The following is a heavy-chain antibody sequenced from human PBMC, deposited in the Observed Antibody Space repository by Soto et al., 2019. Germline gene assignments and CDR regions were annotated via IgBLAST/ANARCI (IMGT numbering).Heavy chain of an antibody. CDR3: ARDVLGASNYNH. D-gene: IGHD4-4*01. J-gene: IGHJ5*02. Sequence: GGSLRLSCAASGLAFGSYEMNLCRHSPFTWLEWVSYISSSGATIYYADSVKGRFTVSRDNAKHSLYLQMNSLRAEDTAVYYCARDVLGASNYNHWGQGTLVTVSS. CDR2: ISSSGATI. V-gene: IGHV3-48*03. CDR1: GLAFGSYE.